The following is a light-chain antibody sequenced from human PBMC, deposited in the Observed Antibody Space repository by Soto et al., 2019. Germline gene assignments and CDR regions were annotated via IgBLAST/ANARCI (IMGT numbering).Light chain of an antibody. CDR2: DAS. J-gene: IGKJ3*01. CDR1: QSVSSSY. Sequence: EIVLTQSPGTLSLSPGERATLSCRASQSVSSSYLAWYQQKPGQAPRLLTYDASRATGIPDRFSASGSGTDFTLTITRLEPEDFAVYYCQHYGTSALFGPGTKVEI. CDR3: QHYGTSAL. V-gene: IGKV3-20*01.